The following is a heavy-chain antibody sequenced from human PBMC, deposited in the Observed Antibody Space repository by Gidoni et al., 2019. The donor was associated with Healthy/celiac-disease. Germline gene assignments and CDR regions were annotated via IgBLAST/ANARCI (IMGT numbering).Heavy chain of an antibody. D-gene: IGHD1-26*01. CDR3: ARVGATSWEDYGMDV. V-gene: IGHV3-53*04. CDR1: GFTASSNY. Sequence: EVQLVESGGGLVQPGGPLSLSWAASGFTASSNYRSWVRQAPGKGLEWVSVIYSGGSTYYADSVKGRFTISRHNSKNTLYLQMNSLRAEDTAVYYCARVGATSWEDYGMDVWGQGTTVTVSS. J-gene: IGHJ6*02. CDR2: IYSGGST.